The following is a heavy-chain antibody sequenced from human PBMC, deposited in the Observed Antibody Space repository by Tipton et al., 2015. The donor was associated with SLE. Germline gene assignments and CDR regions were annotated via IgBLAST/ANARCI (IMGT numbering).Heavy chain of an antibody. Sequence: GLVKPSETLSLSCDVSGFSISSGYYWGWIRQPPGKGLEWIGSIYQSGNTYYNPSLKSRVTISVDTSKNQFSLKLSSVTAADTAVYYCARDLGRLYFDYWGRRTLVPVSS. CDR1: GFSISSGYY. J-gene: IGHJ4*02. CDR3: ARDLGRLYFDY. V-gene: IGHV4-38-2*02. D-gene: IGHD3-16*01. CDR2: IYQSGNT.